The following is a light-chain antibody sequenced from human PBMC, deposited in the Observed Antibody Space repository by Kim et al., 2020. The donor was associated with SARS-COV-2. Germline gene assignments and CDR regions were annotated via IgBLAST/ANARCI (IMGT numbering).Light chain of an antibody. J-gene: IGLJ2*01. Sequence: QSVLTQPPSASGTPGQRVTISCTGSSSNIGGNTVTWYQHLPGTAPKVLIHRNYERPSGVPDRFSGSKSGTSASLAISGLQSEDEADYHCAAWDDSLKGVVFGGGTQLTVL. CDR1: SSNIGGNT. V-gene: IGLV1-44*01. CDR2: RNY. CDR3: AAWDDSLKGVV.